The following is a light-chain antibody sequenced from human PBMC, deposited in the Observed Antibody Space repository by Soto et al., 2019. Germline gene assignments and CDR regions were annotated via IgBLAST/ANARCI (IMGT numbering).Light chain of an antibody. CDR2: GAS. Sequence: EIVMTQSPATLSVSPGERATLSCRASQSITRNLAWYQQSPGQAPRRLIYGASTRATGIPARFSGSGSGTEFTLTINSLQSEDFAVYYCQQYNNWPMWTFGQGTKVDI. J-gene: IGKJ1*01. CDR1: QSITRN. V-gene: IGKV3-15*01. CDR3: QQYNNWPMWT.